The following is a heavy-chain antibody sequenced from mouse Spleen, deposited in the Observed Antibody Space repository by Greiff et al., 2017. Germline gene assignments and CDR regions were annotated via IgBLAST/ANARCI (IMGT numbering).Heavy chain of an antibody. Sequence: QVQLQQPGAELVMPGASVKLSCKASGYTFTSYWMHWVKQRPGQGLEWIGEIDPSDSYTNYNQKFKGKATLTVDKSSSTAYMQLSSLTSEDSAVYYCARWPITADYWGQGTTLTVSS. CDR3: ARWPITADY. CDR2: IDPSDSYT. J-gene: IGHJ2*01. CDR1: GYTFTSYW. D-gene: IGHD2-4*01. V-gene: IGHV1-69*01.